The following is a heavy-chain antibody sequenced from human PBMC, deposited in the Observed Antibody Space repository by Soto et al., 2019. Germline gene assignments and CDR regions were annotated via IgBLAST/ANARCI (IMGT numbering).Heavy chain of an antibody. CDR3: XXXXXXXXXXXXV. Sequence: GGSLRLSCAASGFTVSSNFMSWVRQAPEKGLEWVSLIYSGGNTFYADSVRGRFTISRDSSKNTLYLQMNSLRAEDTAVYYCXXXXXXXXXXXXVWGQGTTVTVSS. CDR1: GFTVSSNF. J-gene: IGHJ6*02. V-gene: IGHV3-53*01. CDR2: IYSGGNT.